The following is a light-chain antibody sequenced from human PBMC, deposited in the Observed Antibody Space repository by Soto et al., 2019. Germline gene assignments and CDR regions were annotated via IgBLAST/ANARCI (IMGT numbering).Light chain of an antibody. CDR3: QQYYSTPWT. CDR1: QSVLYSPNNKNY. CDR2: WAS. Sequence: DIVMTQSPDSLAVSLGERATFHCKSSQSVLYSPNNKNYLAWYQQKPGQPPKLLIYWASTRESGVPARFSGRGSGTDFTLTISSLQAEDVAVYYCQQYYSTPWTFGQGTKVEI. J-gene: IGKJ1*01. V-gene: IGKV4-1*01.